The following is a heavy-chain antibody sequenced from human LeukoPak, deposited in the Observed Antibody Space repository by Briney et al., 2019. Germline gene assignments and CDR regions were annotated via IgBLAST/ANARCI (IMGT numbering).Heavy chain of an antibody. D-gene: IGHD7-27*01. CDR3: ARITKLGILPLTFDY. Sequence: PSETLSLTCTVSGGSISSSSYYWGWIRQPPGKGLEWIGSIYYSGSTYYNPSLKSRVTISVDTSKNQFSLKLSSVTAADTAVYYCARITKLGILPLTFDYWGQGTLVTVSS. CDR1: GGSISSSSYY. J-gene: IGHJ4*02. CDR2: IYYSGST. V-gene: IGHV4-39*01.